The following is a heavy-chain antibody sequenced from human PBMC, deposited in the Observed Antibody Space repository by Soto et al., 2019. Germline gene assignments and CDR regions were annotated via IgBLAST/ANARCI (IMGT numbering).Heavy chain of an antibody. Sequence: GGSLRLSCAASGFTFSTYAMHWLRQAPGRGLEWVATILYDGSDKHYADFVKGRFAISRENSKNTLFLQMNSLRPEDTAVYYCARDLMGATDYWGQGTQVTVSS. CDR3: ARDLMGATDY. CDR1: GFTFSTYA. CDR2: ILYDGSDK. V-gene: IGHV3-30*09. D-gene: IGHD1-26*01. J-gene: IGHJ4*02.